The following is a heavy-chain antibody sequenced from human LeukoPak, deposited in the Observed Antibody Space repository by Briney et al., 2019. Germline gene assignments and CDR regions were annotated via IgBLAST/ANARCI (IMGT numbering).Heavy chain of an antibody. D-gene: IGHD3-3*01. Sequence: SETLSLTCAVSGYSISSGYYWGWIRQPPGKGLEWIGSIYHSGSTYYNPSLKSRVTISVDTSKNQFSLKLSSVTAADTAVYYCAGMTYYDFWSGYVPDAFDIWGQGTMVTVSS. J-gene: IGHJ3*02. CDR3: AGMTYYDFWSGYVPDAFDI. CDR1: GYSISSGYY. V-gene: IGHV4-38-2*01. CDR2: IYHSGST.